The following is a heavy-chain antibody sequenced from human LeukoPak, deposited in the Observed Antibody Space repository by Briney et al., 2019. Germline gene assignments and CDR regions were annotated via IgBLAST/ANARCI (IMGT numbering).Heavy chain of an antibody. CDR1: GGTFSSYA. CDR3: ARLRDRDIWYFDL. Sequence: ASVKVSCKASGGTFSSYAISWVRQAPGQGLEWMGRIIPILGIANYAQKFQGRVTITADKSTSTAYMELSSLRSEDTAVYYCARLRDRDIWYFDLWGRGTLVTVSS. CDR2: IIPILGIA. D-gene: IGHD5-24*01. V-gene: IGHV1-69*04. J-gene: IGHJ2*01.